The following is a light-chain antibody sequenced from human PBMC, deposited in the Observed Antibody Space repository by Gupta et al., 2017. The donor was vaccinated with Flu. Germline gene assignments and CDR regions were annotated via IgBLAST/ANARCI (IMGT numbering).Light chain of an antibody. CDR2: DDS. CDR1: NIGRKG. CDR3: QVWHSSSDHYV. Sequence: SNVLSLAPSVSVAPGQTARIACGGDNIGRKGVHWYKQKPGQAPVLVVFDDSARPSGIPERFSGSNSGNTATLTISRVEAGDEADYYCQVWHSSSDHYVFGAGTTVTVL. J-gene: IGLJ1*01. V-gene: IGLV3-21*02.